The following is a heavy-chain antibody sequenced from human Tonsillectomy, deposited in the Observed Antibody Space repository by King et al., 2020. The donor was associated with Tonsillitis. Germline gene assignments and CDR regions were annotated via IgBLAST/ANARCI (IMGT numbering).Heavy chain of an antibody. D-gene: IGHD3-9*01. V-gene: IGHV3-11*01. CDR2: ISSSGSTI. J-gene: IGHJ3*02. Sequence: VQLVESGGGLVKPGGSLRLSCAASGFTFSDYYMSWIRQAPGKGLEWVSYISSSGSTIYYADSVKGRFTISRDNAKNTLYLQMNSLGAEDTAVYYCACAGVYFDGPDDAFDIWGQGTMVTVSS. CDR3: ACAGVYFDGPDDAFDI. CDR1: GFTFSDYY.